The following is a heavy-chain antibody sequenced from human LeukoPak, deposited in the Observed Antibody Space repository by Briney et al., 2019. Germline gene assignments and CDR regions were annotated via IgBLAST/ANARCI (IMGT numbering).Heavy chain of an antibody. D-gene: IGHD5-24*01. V-gene: IGHV4-39*01. Sequence: PSETLSLTCDVSGVSISGTNYYWGWIRQPPGMGLEWIGSIHYRLPTFYNPLLKSRVTISVDTSKNQISLRLRSVTAADTAVYYCARHEEEDGYNAKTPDYWGQVTLVTVSS. CDR1: GVSISGTNYY. CDR2: IHYRLPT. CDR3: ARHEEEDGYNAKTPDY. J-gene: IGHJ4*02.